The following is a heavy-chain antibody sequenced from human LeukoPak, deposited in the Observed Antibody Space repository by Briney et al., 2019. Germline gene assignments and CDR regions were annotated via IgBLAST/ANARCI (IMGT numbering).Heavy chain of an antibody. Sequence: SETLSLTCSVSGGSISGYYWSWIRQAPGKGLEWIGYIYYSGSTNYNPSLKSRVTISVDTSKNQFSLKLSSVTAADTAVYYCARDGGYYDSSGYGAFDIWGQGTMVTVSS. J-gene: IGHJ3*02. CDR1: GGSISGYY. D-gene: IGHD3-22*01. V-gene: IGHV4-59*01. CDR3: ARDGGYYDSSGYGAFDI. CDR2: IYYSGST.